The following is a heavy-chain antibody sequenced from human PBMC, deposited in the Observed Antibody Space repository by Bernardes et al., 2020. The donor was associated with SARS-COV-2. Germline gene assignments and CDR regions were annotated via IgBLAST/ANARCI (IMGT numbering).Heavy chain of an antibody. CDR3: ARADTAMVPSNWFDP. CDR1: GGSISSGGYY. D-gene: IGHD5-18*01. CDR2: IYYSGST. V-gene: IGHV4-31*03. J-gene: IGHJ5*02. Sequence: SETLSLTCTVSGGSISSGGYYWSWIRQHPGKGLEWIGYIYYSGSTYYNPSLKSRVTISVDTSKNQFSLKLSSVTAADTAVYYCARADTAMVPSNWFDPWGQGTLVTVSS.